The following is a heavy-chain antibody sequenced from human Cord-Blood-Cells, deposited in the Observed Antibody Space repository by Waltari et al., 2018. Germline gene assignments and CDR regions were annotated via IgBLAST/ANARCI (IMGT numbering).Heavy chain of an antibody. CDR3: ARSNCSSTSCYYFDY. CDR2: INPNSGGT. J-gene: IGHJ4*02. CDR1: GYTFTGYY. V-gene: IGHV1-2*05. D-gene: IGHD2-2*01. Sequence: QVQLVQSGAEVKKPGASVKVSCKASGYTFTGYYMHWVRQAPGQGLEWMGRINPNSGGTNYAQKCQGRVTMTRDTSISTAYMELSRLRSDDTVVYYCARSNCSSTSCYYFDYWGQGTLVTVSS.